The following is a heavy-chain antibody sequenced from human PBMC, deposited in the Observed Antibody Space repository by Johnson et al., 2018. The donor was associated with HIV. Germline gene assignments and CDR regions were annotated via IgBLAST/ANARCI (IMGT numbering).Heavy chain of an antibody. Sequence: QVQLVESGGGVVQPGRSLRLSCAASGFTFSSYAMHWVRQAPGKGLEWVAVISYDGSNKYYADSVKGRFTISRDNSKNTLYLQMNSLRGEDTAVYYCARGWLSAFDIWGRGTMVIVSS. CDR2: ISYDGSNK. CDR3: ARGWLSAFDI. V-gene: IGHV3-30-3*01. D-gene: IGHD3-22*01. CDR1: GFTFSSYA. J-gene: IGHJ3*02.